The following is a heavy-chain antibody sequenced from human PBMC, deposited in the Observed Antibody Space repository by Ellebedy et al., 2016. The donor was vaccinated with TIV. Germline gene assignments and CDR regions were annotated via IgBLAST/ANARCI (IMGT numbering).Heavy chain of an antibody. D-gene: IGHD6-13*01. Sequence: GESLKISCKGSGYSFTSYWIGWVRQMPGQGLEWMGIIYPGDSDTRYSPSFQGQVTISADKSISTAYLQWSRLKASDTAMYDCARLLGYSSSWYYFDPWGQGTLVTVSS. CDR1: GYSFTSYW. V-gene: IGHV5-51*01. CDR2: IYPGDSDT. J-gene: IGHJ5*02. CDR3: ARLLGYSSSWYYFDP.